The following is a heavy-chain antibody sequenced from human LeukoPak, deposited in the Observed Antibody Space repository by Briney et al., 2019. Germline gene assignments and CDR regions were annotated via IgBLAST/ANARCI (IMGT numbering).Heavy chain of an antibody. CDR3: ARGRAVAGSPFFDY. CDR2: ISSSSSYI. D-gene: IGHD6-19*01. V-gene: IGHV3-21*01. CDR1: GFTFSSYG. Sequence: GGSLRLSCAASGFTFSSYGMNWVRQAPGKGLEWVSSISSSSSYIYYADSVKGRFTISRDNAKNSLYLQMNSLRAEDTAVYYCARGRAVAGSPFFDYWGQGTLVTVSS. J-gene: IGHJ4*02.